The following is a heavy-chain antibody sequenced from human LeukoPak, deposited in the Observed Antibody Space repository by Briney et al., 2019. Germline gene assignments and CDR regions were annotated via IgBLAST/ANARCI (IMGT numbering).Heavy chain of an antibody. D-gene: IGHD3-22*01. CDR2: FDPEDGET. Sequence: ASVKVSCKVSGYTLTELSMHWVRQAPGKGLEWMGGFDPEDGETIYAQKLQGRVTMTEDTSTDTAYMELSSLRSEDTAVYYCATGGLYYDSSGYPTAWGQGTLVTVSS. CDR3: ATGGLYYDSSGYPTA. CDR1: GYTLTELS. V-gene: IGHV1-24*01. J-gene: IGHJ5*02.